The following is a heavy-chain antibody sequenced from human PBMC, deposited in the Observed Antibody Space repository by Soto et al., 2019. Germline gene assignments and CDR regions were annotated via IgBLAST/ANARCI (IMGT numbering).Heavy chain of an antibody. CDR2: IDTSASQT. J-gene: IGHJ4*02. Sequence: GESLKISCKGSGYSFTSFWINWVRQMTGKGLEWMGRIDTSASQTDSSPSFRGHVTISVTKSITTVFLQWSSLRASDTAMYYCARQIYDSDTGPNFQYYFDSWGQGTPVTVSS. V-gene: IGHV5-10-1*01. CDR1: GYSFTSFW. D-gene: IGHD3-22*01. CDR3: ARQIYDSDTGPNFQYYFDS.